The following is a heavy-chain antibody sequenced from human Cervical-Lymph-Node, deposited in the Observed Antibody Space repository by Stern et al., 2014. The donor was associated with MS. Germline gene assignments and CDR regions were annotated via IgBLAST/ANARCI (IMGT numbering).Heavy chain of an antibody. CDR2: IIPIFGTA. V-gene: IGHV1-69*01. J-gene: IGHJ5*02. CDR3: ARDWGVAPNWFDP. CDR1: GGTFSSYA. D-gene: IGHD3-16*01. Sequence: QVQLVQSGAEVKKPGSSVKASCKASGGTFSSYAISWVRQAPGQGLEWMGGIIPIFGTANYAQKFQGRVTITADDSPSTGYMALNSLRSEDTAVYYCARDWGVAPNWFDPWGQGTLVTVSS.